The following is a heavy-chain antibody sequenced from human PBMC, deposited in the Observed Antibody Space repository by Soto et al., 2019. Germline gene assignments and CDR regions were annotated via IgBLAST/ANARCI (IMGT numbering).Heavy chain of an antibody. D-gene: IGHD4-17*01. CDR3: AKYYGDRQTDY. V-gene: IGHV3-23*01. Sequence: GGSLRLSCAASGFTFSSYAMSWVRQAPGKGLEWVSAISGSGGRTYYAGSVKGRFTISRDNSKNTLYLQVNSLRAEDTAVYYCAKYYGDRQTDYWGQGTLVTVSS. J-gene: IGHJ4*02. CDR1: GFTFSSYA. CDR2: ISGSGGRT.